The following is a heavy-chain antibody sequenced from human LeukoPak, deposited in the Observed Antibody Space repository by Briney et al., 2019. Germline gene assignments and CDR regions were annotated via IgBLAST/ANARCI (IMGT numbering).Heavy chain of an antibody. J-gene: IGHJ3*02. D-gene: IGHD2-15*01. CDR1: GGSISNYY. CDR3: ARGGWSLDI. CDR2: IHCSGST. V-gene: IGHV4-59*01. Sequence: SETLSLTCAVSGGSISNYYWSWIRQPPGKGLEWIGYIHCSGSTNYNPSLKSRVTISVDTSKNQFSLKLGSVTAADTAVYYCARGGWSLDIWGQGTMVTVSS.